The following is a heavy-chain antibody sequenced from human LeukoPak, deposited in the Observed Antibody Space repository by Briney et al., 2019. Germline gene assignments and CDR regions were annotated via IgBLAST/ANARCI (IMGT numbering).Heavy chain of an antibody. V-gene: IGHV3-74*01. Sequence: GGSLRLSCAASGFTFSSYWMHWVRQAPGKGLVWVSRINSDGSSTSYADSVKGRFTISRDNAENTLYLQMNSLRAEDTAVYYCARVSPAVGVHFDYWGQGTLVTVSS. CDR1: GFTFSSYW. CDR3: ARVSPAVGVHFDY. J-gene: IGHJ4*02. CDR2: INSDGSST. D-gene: IGHD2-21*01.